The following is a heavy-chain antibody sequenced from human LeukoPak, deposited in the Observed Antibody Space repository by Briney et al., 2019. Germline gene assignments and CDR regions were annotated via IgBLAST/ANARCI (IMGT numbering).Heavy chain of an antibody. CDR2: ISSSGSTI. J-gene: IGHJ4*02. V-gene: IGHV3-11*01. CDR1: GFTFSDYY. Sequence: AGGSLRLSCAASGFTFSDYYMSWIRRAPGKGLEWVSYISSSGSTIYYADSVKGRFTISRDNAKNSLYLQMNSLRAEDTAVYYCASALFGTRYFDYWGQGTLVTVSS. CDR3: ASALFGTRYFDY. D-gene: IGHD3-10*02.